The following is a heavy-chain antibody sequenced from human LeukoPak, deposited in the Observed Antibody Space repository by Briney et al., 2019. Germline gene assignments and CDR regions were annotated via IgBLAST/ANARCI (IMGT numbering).Heavy chain of an antibody. CDR1: GDSISSYY. CDR3: ARSRASSWYNY. J-gene: IGHJ4*02. D-gene: IGHD6-13*01. CDR2: IYYSGST. Sequence: SETLSLTCTVSGDSISSYYWSWIRQPPGKGLEWIGYIYYSGSTNYNPSLKSRVTISVDTSKNQFSLKLSSVTAADTAVYYCARSRASSWYNYWGQGTLVTVSS. V-gene: IGHV4-59*08.